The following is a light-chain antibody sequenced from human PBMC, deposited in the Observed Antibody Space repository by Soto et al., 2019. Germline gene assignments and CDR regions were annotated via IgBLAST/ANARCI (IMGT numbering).Light chain of an antibody. CDR1: SSDVGAYNY. Sequence: QSALTQPPSASGSPGQSVTISCTGTSSDVGAYNYVAWYQQRPGKAPKLMIYEVNKRPSGVPDRFSGSRSGNTASLTVSGLQTEDEADYYCSSYAGSDVFVFGTGTKVTAL. CDR2: EVN. CDR3: SSYAGSDVFV. V-gene: IGLV2-8*01. J-gene: IGLJ1*01.